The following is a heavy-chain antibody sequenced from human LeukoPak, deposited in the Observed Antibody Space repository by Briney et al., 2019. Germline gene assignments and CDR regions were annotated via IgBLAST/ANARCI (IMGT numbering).Heavy chain of an antibody. Sequence: ASVKVSCKASGYTFTGYYMHWVRQAPGQGLEWMGWINPNSGGTNYAQKFQGRVTMTRDTSISTAYMELSSLRSEDTAVYYCARAPTTVAFDIWGQGTMVTVSS. J-gene: IGHJ3*02. CDR1: GYTFTGYY. D-gene: IGHD1-26*01. CDR3: ARAPTTVAFDI. V-gene: IGHV1-2*02. CDR2: INPNSGGT.